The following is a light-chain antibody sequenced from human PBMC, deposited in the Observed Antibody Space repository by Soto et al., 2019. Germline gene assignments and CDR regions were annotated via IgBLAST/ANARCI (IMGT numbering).Light chain of an antibody. CDR1: QLINTY. CDR3: QQRHTWPST. Sequence: DIVLTQSPATLSLSLGERDTLSCKASQLINTYVAWYLLRPGQGPRLFIYEASKRATGIPARFSGSGSGTDFTLTISSLEPKDFGIYYCQQRHTWPSTFGGGDKVEI. V-gene: IGKV3-11*01. CDR2: EAS. J-gene: IGKJ4*01.